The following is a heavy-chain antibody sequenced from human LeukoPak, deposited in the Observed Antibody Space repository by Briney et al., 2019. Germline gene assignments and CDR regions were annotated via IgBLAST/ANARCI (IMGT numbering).Heavy chain of an antibody. J-gene: IGHJ4*02. V-gene: IGHV4-30-4*01. CDR2: ISYSGGT. Sequence: SQTESLLCTVPSGSMTRSDDYWSWIRQPPGKGLDWYVYISYSGGTYYNPSLKSRVTISADTSKNQFSLSLRSVTVADTAVYYCARVGYYDGSGSYYFDYWGQGTLVTVS. CDR3: ARVGYYDGSGSYYFDY. D-gene: IGHD3-10*01. CDR1: SGSMTRSDDY.